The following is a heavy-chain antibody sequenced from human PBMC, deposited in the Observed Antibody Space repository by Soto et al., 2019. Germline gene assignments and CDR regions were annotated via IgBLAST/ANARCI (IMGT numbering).Heavy chain of an antibody. Sequence: EVQLLESGGGLEQPGGSLRLSCAASGFTFSSYAMSWVRQAPGKGLEWVSAISGSGGSTCYADSVKGRFTISRDNSKNTLYLQMNSLRAEDTAVYYCAKDSISSSMVRPFDYWGQGTLVTVSS. CDR2: ISGSGGST. D-gene: IGHD6-6*01. V-gene: IGHV3-23*01. CDR3: AKDSISSSMVRPFDY. J-gene: IGHJ4*02. CDR1: GFTFSSYA.